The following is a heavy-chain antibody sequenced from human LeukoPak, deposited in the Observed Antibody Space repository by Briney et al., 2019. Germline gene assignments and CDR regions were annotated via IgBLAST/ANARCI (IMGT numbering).Heavy chain of an antibody. J-gene: IGHJ6*02. V-gene: IGHV2-5*02. CDR1: GFSLSTTGVG. Sequence: SGPTLVNPPQTLSLTCTFSGFSLSTTGVGVGWIRQPPGKALEWLPLISWDDDKRYSPSLKSRLTITNDTSKDQEVLTMTNMDPVDTGTDYCAHRTLTFHYPRDVWGRGTTVTVSS. CDR3: AHRTLTFHYPRDV. CDR2: ISWDDDK.